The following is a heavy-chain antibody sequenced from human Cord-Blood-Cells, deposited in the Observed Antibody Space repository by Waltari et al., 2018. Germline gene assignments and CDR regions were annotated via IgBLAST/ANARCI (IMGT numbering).Heavy chain of an antibody. Sequence: QVQLQQWGAGLLKPSETLSLTCAVYGGSFSGYYWSLIRHPPGKGLEWIGEINHSGSTNYNPSLKSRGTISVETSKNQFSLKRSSVTDADTAVDYCARRDYGDVDYWGQGTLVTVSS. CDR3: ARRDYGDVDY. CDR2: INHSGST. V-gene: IGHV4-34*01. CDR1: GGSFSGYY. J-gene: IGHJ4*02. D-gene: IGHD4-17*01.